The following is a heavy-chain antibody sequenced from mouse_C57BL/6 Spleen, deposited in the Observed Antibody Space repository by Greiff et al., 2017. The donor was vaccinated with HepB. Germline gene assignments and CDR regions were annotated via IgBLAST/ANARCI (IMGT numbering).Heavy chain of an antibody. CDR3: ARGGSITTVVATRYFDY. Sequence: LQESGAELARPGASVKLSCKASGYTFTSYGISWVKQRTGQGLEWIGEIYPRSGNTYYNEKFKGKATLTADKSSSTAYMELRSLTSEDSAVYFCARGGSITTVVATRYFDYWGQGTTLTVSS. V-gene: IGHV1-81*01. D-gene: IGHD1-1*01. CDR1: GYTFTSYG. CDR2: IYPRSGNT. J-gene: IGHJ2*01.